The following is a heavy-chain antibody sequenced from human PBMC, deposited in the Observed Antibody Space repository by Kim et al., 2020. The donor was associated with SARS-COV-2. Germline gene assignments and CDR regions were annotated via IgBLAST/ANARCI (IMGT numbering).Heavy chain of an antibody. V-gene: IGHV3-64*01. CDR2: ISNDGINI. Sequence: GGSLRLSCVASGFTFSNYAMHWVRQAPGQGLEYVSAISNDGINIFYANSVKGRFIISRDNSRNTLFLQMGSLSAEDMAVYYCARDDYYDQSGDAFDIWG. D-gene: IGHD3-22*01. J-gene: IGHJ3*02. CDR3: ARDDYYDQSGDAFDI. CDR1: GFTFSNYA.